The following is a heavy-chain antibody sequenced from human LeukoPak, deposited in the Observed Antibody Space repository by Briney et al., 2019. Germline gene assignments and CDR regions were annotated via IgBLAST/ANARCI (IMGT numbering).Heavy chain of an antibody. V-gene: IGHV3-53*01. CDR2: IYGDGTT. CDR3: ARVNRLTGTHYYYMDV. J-gene: IGHJ6*03. Sequence: GGSLRLSCAASGFTFSSYAMSWVRQAPGKGLEWVSVIYGDGTTHYADSVKGRFTISRDSSKNTLYLQMTSLRDEDTAVFYCARVNRLTGTHYYYMDVWGKGTTVTVSS. CDR1: GFTFSSYA. D-gene: IGHD1-20*01.